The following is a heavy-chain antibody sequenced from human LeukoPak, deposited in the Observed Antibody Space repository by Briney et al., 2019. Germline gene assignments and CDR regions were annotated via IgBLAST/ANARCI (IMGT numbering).Heavy chain of an antibody. CDR2: IKSKADGGTT. V-gene: IGHV3-15*01. Sequence: GGSLRLSCAASGFTFSNAWMSWVREAPGKGLEWVGRIKSKADGGTTDYAAPVKGRFTISRDDSKNTLYLQMNSLKTEDTAVYYCTTGLAYYYDSSGYSEFDYWGQGTLVTVSS. CDR1: GFTFSNAW. CDR3: TTGLAYYYDSSGYSEFDY. D-gene: IGHD3-22*01. J-gene: IGHJ4*02.